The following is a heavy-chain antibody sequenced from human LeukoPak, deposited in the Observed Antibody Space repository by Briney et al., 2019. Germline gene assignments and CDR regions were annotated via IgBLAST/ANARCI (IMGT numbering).Heavy chain of an antibody. D-gene: IGHD7-27*01. CDR3: ATHLNWGWDY. J-gene: IGHJ4*02. CDR2: INQGGSDR. Sequence: PGGSLRLSCAASGFTFSSYWMSWVRQAPGEGLEWVANINQGGSDRYYVDSVRGRFTISRDNAKNSLYLQMNSLRAEDTAVYYCATHLNWGWDYWGQGTLVTVSS. V-gene: IGHV3-7*01. CDR1: GFTFSSYW.